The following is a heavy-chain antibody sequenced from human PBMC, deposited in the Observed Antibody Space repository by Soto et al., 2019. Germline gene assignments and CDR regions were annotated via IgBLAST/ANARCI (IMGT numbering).Heavy chain of an antibody. V-gene: IGHV4-31*03. CDR2: IYNSGTT. D-gene: IGHD5-12*01. CDR3: ARETVGTIDR. J-gene: IGHJ5*02. CDR1: GGSISSVGYY. Sequence: QVQLQESGPRLVKPSQTPALTSTVSGGSISSVGYYWSWIRKHPGKGLEWIGYIYNSGTTHYNQSVKRRMTMSVDTSKNQFYLKLSSVTVADTFVFFCARETVGTIDRWGQGTLVTVSS.